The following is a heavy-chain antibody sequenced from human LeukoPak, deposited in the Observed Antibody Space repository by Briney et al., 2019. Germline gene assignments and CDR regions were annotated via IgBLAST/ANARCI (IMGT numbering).Heavy chain of an antibody. CDR2: INPNSGGT. Sequence: ASVKVSCKASGYTFTGYYMHWVRQAPGQGLEWMGWINPNSGGTNYAQKFQGRVTMTRDTSISTAYMELSSLRSEDTAVYYCARGGDALRDGYSPWGQGTLVTVSS. CDR1: GYTFTGYY. J-gene: IGHJ5*02. V-gene: IGHV1-2*02. CDR3: ARGGDALRDGYSP. D-gene: IGHD5-24*01.